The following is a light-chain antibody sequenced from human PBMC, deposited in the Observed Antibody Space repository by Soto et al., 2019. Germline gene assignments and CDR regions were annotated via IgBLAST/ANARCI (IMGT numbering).Light chain of an antibody. V-gene: IGKV3-15*01. CDR1: QSVSSN. J-gene: IGKJ2*01. CDR2: GAS. CDR3: QQYDNWPYT. Sequence: EIVMTQSPATLSVSPGERATLSCRASQSVSSNLAWYQQKPGQAPRLLIYGASTRANGIPARFSGSGSGTEFTLTISSLQSEDFSVYYCQQYDNWPYTLGQGTKLEIK.